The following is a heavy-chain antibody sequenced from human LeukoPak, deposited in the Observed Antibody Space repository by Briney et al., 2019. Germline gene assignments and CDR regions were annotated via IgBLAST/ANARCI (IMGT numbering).Heavy chain of an antibody. V-gene: IGHV4-38-2*02. D-gene: IGHD3-16*02. CDR1: GYSISSGYY. J-gene: IGHJ4*02. Sequence: SETLSLTCTVSGYSISSGYYWGWIRQPPGKGLEWIGSIYHSGSTYYNPSLKSRVTISVDTSKNQFPLKLSSVTAADTAVYYCARGVVITFGGVIVNFDYWGQGTLVTVSS. CDR3: ARGVVITFGGVIVNFDY. CDR2: IYHSGST.